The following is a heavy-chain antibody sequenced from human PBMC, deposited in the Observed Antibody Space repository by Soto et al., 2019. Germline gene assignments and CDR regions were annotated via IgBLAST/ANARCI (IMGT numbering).Heavy chain of an antibody. J-gene: IGHJ4*02. Sequence: EVQVVESGGGLVQPGGSLRLSCAASGFTFSSYWMSWVRQAPGKGQEWVANMRQDGGEKYYVDSVKGRFTISRDNAKNSLYLQMNTLRPEDTAVYYCARILCSSTSCYTFDYWGQGTLVTVSS. CDR1: GFTFSSYW. CDR3: ARILCSSTSCYTFDY. D-gene: IGHD2-2*02. CDR2: MRQDGGEK. V-gene: IGHV3-7*03.